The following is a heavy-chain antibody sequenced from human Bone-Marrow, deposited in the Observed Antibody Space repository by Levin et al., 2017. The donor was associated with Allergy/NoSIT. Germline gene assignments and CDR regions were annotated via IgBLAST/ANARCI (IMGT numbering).Heavy chain of an antibody. J-gene: IGHJ5*02. CDR2: IIPIFGTA. V-gene: IGHV1-69*13. Sequence: PGASVKVSCKASGGTFSSYAISWVRQAPGQGLEWMGGIIPIFGTANYAQKFQGRVTITADESTSTAYMELSSLRSEDTAVYYCAREFPAAPTIDIAVAVPVGNWFDPWGQGTLVTVSS. D-gene: IGHD6-19*01. CDR3: AREFPAAPTIDIAVAVPVGNWFDP. CDR1: GGTFSSYA.